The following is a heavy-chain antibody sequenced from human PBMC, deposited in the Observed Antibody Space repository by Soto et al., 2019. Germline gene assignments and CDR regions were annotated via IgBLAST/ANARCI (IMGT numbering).Heavy chain of an antibody. CDR2: IHDTGRT. CDR3: ARESGSGTYRFDT. D-gene: IGHD3-10*01. J-gene: IGHJ4*02. Sequence: QVQLQESGPGLVRPSETLSLTCTVSGDSLSTYYWCWILQPAGERLEWIVRIHDTGRTNYNPSLKSRVSMSVDTSKNQFSLRVNSVTAADTAVYYCARESGSGTYRFDTWGQGTMVTVSS. V-gene: IGHV4-4*07. CDR1: GDSLSTYY.